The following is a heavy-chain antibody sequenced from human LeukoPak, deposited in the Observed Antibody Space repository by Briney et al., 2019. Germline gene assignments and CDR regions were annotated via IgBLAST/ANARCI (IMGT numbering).Heavy chain of an antibody. CDR3: ARDRLEDSNAFDI. CDR1: GFTFSSYA. V-gene: IGHV3-30*01. D-gene: IGHD2-15*01. Sequence: PGGSLRLSCAASGFTFSSYAMHWVRQAPGKGLEWVAVISYDGSNKYYADSVKGRFTISRDNSKNTLYQQMNSLRAEDTAVYYCARDRLEDSNAFDIWGQGTMVTVSS. CDR2: ISYDGSNK. J-gene: IGHJ3*02.